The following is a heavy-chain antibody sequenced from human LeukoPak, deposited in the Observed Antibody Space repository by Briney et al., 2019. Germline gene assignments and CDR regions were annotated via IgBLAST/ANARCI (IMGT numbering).Heavy chain of an antibody. CDR2: IYYSGST. D-gene: IGHD3-10*01. CDR1: GGSISSYY. Sequence: PSETLSLTCTVSGGSISSYYWSWIRQPPGKGLEWIGYIYYSGSTNYNPSLKSRVTISVDTSKNQFSLKLSSVTAADTAVYYCARGEANYYGSEIFQHWGQGTLVTVSS. CDR3: ARGEANYYGSEIFQH. V-gene: IGHV4-59*08. J-gene: IGHJ1*01.